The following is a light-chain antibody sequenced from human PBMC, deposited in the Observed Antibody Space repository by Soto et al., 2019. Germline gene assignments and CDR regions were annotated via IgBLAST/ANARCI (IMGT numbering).Light chain of an antibody. Sequence: QSALTQPASVSGSPGQSITISCTGTSSDVGGYHYVSWYQQYPCKAPKVMIYDVSNRPSGVSNRFSGSKSGTTASLTISGLQAEDEADYYCSSYTSSITYVFGTGTKLTVL. CDR1: SSDVGGYHY. CDR2: DVS. CDR3: SSYTSSITYV. J-gene: IGLJ1*01. V-gene: IGLV2-14*01.